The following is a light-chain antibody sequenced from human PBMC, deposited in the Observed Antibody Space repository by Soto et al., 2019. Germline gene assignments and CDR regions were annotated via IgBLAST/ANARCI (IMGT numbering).Light chain of an antibody. Sequence: FTPSPGNLSLSPGEKANLSFKARRALTHNLLAWYQQKPGQAPRLLIYAASSKATGIPDRFSGSGSGTDFTLTISRLEPEDFAVYYCQQYGVSQNTFGQGTKLETK. J-gene: IGKJ2*01. V-gene: IGKV3-20*01. CDR1: RALTHNL. CDR3: QQYGVSQNT. CDR2: AAS.